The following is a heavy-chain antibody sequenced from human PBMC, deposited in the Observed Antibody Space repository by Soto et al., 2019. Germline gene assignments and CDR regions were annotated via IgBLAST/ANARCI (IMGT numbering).Heavy chain of an antibody. J-gene: IGHJ4*02. D-gene: IGHD3-3*01. CDR1: GFSLTTSGVG. CDR3: SHRVLRTVFGLVTTTAISFDF. Sequence: QITLNESGPTVVRPTETLTLTCRFSGFSLTTSGVGVGWVRQSPGKAPEWLALIYWDDDKRYSESLKSRLTITKDTSKNQVVLTVANLDPTDTAIYYCSHRVLRTVFGLVTTTAISFDFWGQGTPVAVSS. V-gene: IGHV2-5*02. CDR2: IYWDDDK.